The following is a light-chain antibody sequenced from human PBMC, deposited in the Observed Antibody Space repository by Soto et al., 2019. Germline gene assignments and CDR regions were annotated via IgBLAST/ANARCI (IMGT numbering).Light chain of an antibody. V-gene: IGKV3-11*01. Sequence: IVLTQSPVTLSLSPGERATLSCRASQSISNYLAWYQQKPSQAPRLLIYDASNRATGIPARFSGSGSGTNLPLTISSLEPEDFAVYYCQQSTNWPPYTFGQGTKLEIK. CDR3: QQSTNWPPYT. CDR1: QSISNY. J-gene: IGKJ2*01. CDR2: DAS.